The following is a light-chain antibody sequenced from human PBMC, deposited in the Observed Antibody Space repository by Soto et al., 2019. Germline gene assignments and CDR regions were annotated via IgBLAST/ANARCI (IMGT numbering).Light chain of an antibody. CDR3: SSYTSSSTPYV. CDR2: DVS. J-gene: IGLJ1*01. V-gene: IGLV2-14*01. Sequence: SVLTQPTSVSGSPGQSITISSTGTSSDVGGYNYVSCYQQHPGKAPTLMIYDVSNRPSGVSNRFSGSKSGNTASLTISGLQAEDEADYYCSSYTSSSTPYVFGTGTKVTGL. CDR1: SSDVGGYNY.